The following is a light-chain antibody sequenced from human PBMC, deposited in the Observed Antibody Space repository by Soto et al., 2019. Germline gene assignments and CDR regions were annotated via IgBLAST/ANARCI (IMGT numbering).Light chain of an antibody. CDR2: WAS. CDR1: QSVLYSSNNKNY. Sequence: DIVMIQSPDSLAVSLGERATINCKSSQSVLYSSNNKNYLAWYQQKPGQPPKLLIYWASTRESGVPDRFSGSESGTDFTLTISSLQAEDVAVYYCQQYYSSPPSFGQGTKLEIK. CDR3: QQYYSSPPS. J-gene: IGKJ2*01. V-gene: IGKV4-1*01.